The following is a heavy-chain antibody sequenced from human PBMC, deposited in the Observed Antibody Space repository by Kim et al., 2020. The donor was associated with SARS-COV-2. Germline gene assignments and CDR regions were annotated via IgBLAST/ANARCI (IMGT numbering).Heavy chain of an antibody. J-gene: IGHJ4*02. CDR3: ARVGVGATPDY. V-gene: IGHV3-11*04. Sequence: AGTVEGRFTISRDNAKNSLYLQLNSLRAEDTAVYYCARVGVGATPDYWGQGTLVTVSS. D-gene: IGHD1-26*01.